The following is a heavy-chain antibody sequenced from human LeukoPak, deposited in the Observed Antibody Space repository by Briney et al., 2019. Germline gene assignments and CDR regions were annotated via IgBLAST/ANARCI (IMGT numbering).Heavy chain of an antibody. CDR2: VKQAGSEQ. V-gene: IGHV3-7*03. CDR1: GFTFSNYW. D-gene: IGHD6-19*01. Sequence: GGSLRLSCAASGFTFSNYWMTWVRQAPGKGLEWVANVKQAGSEQYYADSVKGRFTISRDNAKNSLYLQMNSLRAEDTAVYYCASWTVAGRFFDYWGQGTLVTVSS. CDR3: ASWTVAGRFFDY. J-gene: IGHJ4*02.